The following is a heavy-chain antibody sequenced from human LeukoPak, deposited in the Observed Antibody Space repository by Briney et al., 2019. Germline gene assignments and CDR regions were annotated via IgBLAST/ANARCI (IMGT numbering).Heavy chain of an antibody. Sequence: GGSLRLSCAASGFAFSSYEMNWVRQAPGKGLEWISYISSGGSTMYYADSVKGRFTISRDNAKNSLYLQMNSLRAEDTAVYYCARRYCSSTSCLIDYWGQGTLVTVSS. V-gene: IGHV3-48*03. D-gene: IGHD2-2*01. CDR3: ARRYCSSTSCLIDY. J-gene: IGHJ4*02. CDR1: GFAFSSYE. CDR2: ISSGGSTM.